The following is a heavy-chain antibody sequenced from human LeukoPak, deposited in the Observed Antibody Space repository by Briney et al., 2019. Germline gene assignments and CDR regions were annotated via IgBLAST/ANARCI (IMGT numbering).Heavy chain of an antibody. D-gene: IGHD2-21*01. V-gene: IGHV3-15*07. CDR2: IKSKAYGGTL. CDR3: TTDYGSSISSYYYYGMDV. J-gene: IGHJ6*02. CDR1: GVTFSNAW. Sequence: GGSLRLSCAASGVTFSNAWRNWVRQAPGKGLEWVGRIKSKAYGGTLDYAAPVKGRYTISRDDSKNTLYLQMNSLKTEDTAVYYCTTDYGSSISSYYYYGMDVWGQGTTVTVSS.